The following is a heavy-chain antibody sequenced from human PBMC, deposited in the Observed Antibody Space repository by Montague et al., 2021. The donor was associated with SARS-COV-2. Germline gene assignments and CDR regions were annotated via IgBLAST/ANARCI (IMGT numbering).Heavy chain of an antibody. V-gene: IGHV4-39*01. CDR3: VRGRRGTVFPFSPGALDF. CDR2: MDYVGDP. J-gene: IGHJ3*01. CDR1: GGFISSRNYY. Sequence: SETLSLTCTVSGGFISSRNYYWGWVRQPPGKRLEWVGSMDYVGDPFYTPPHRRRTAIFLNTSKNQLSLRLPSVTTTDTADFYCVRGRRGTVFPFSPGALDFWGQGTTVTVSS. D-gene: IGHD1-7*01.